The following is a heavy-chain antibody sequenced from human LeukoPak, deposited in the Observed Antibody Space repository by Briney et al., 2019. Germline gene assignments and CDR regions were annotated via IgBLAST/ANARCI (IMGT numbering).Heavy chain of an antibody. J-gene: IGHJ3*02. V-gene: IGHV4-4*08. CDR3: ARLSGSNGWYPWAFDI. CDR2: IYTTGST. Sequence: SETLSLTCTVSGGSTLSSFWKWGWIRPPPGKGLEGIGNIYTTGSTNYDLSLKSRVNILVDTSNNRLSLKLSSVTAADTAVYYCARLSGSNGWYPWAFDIWGRGTMVTVSS. D-gene: IGHD6-19*01. CDR1: GGSTLSSF.